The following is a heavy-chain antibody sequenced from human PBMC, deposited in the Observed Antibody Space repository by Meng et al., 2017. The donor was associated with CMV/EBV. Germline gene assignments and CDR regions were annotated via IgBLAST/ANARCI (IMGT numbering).Heavy chain of an antibody. CDR3: ARGEQLAPFDY. Sequence: SCKASGGTFSSYAISWVRQAPGQGLEWMGGLIPIFGTANYAQKFQGRVTITTDESTSTAYMELSSLRSEDTAVYYCARGEQLAPFDYWGQGTLVTVSS. CDR1: GGTFSSYA. V-gene: IGHV1-69*05. J-gene: IGHJ4*02. D-gene: IGHD6-6*01. CDR2: LIPIFGTA.